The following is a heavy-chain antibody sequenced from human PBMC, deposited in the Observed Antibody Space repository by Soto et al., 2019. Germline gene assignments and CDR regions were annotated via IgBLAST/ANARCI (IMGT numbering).Heavy chain of an antibody. D-gene: IGHD1-7*01. CDR3: ARSTGTGELDYYYGMDV. J-gene: IGHJ6*02. CDR2: MNPNSGGT. CDR1: GYTFTGYY. V-gene: IGHV1-2*04. Sequence: ASVKVSCKASGYTFTGYYVHWVRQAPGQGLEWMGWMNPNSGGTNYAQKFQGWVTMTRDTSISTAYMQVSRLRSDDTAVYYCARSTGTGELDYYYGMDVWGQGTTVTVSS.